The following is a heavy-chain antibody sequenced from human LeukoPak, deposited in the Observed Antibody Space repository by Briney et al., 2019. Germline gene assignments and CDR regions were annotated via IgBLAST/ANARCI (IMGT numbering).Heavy chain of an antibody. CDR1: GYTFTGYY. CDR2: INPNSGGT. Sequence: ASVKVSCKASGYTFTGYYMHWVRQAPGQGLEWMGWINPNSGGTNYAQKFQGWVTMTRDTSIRTAYMELSRLRSDDTAVYYCARGVYIGGYDRGYYFDYWGQGTLVTVSS. V-gene: IGHV1-2*04. J-gene: IGHJ4*02. CDR3: ARGVYIGGYDRGYYFDY. D-gene: IGHD5-12*01.